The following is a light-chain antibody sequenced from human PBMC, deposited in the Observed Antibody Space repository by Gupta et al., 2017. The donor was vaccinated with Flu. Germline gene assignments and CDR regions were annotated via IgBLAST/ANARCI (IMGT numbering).Light chain of an antibody. CDR2: LGS. Sequence: DIVMTQSPLSLPVTPGEPAYISCRSSQSLLHSNGYNYLDWYLQKPEQSPQLMIYLGSKRACGATDRFSGGGEAKDFTLKSSRGEDEDGGVYYFKQDLPTNSFGQGTKLEIK. CDR1: QSLLHSNGYNY. CDR3: KQDLPTNS. J-gene: IGKJ2*03. V-gene: IGKV2-28*01.